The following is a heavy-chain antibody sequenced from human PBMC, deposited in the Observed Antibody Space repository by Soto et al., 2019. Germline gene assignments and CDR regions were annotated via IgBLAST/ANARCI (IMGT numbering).Heavy chain of an antibody. CDR1: GFTFSDYY. J-gene: IGHJ4*02. CDR2: ISSSGSTI. V-gene: IGHV3-11*01. Sequence: PGGSLRLSCAASGFTFSDYYMSWIRQAPGKGLEWVSYISSSGSTIYYADSVKGRFTISRDNAKNSLYLQMNSLRAEDTAVYYCARDKRYCSSTSCYSSAGYFDYWGQGAAVTVSS. CDR3: ARDKRYCSSTSCYSSAGYFDY. D-gene: IGHD2-2*01.